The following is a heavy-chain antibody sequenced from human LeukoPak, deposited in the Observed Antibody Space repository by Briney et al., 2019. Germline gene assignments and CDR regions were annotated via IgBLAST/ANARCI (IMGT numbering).Heavy chain of an antibody. CDR2: ITGNGATR. J-gene: IGHJ5*02. CDR3: TKDPNGDYIGAFDA. CDR1: GLTLSAYA. Sequence: PGGSLRLFCAAPGLTLSAYAVTWVRQAPGKGLEWVSSITGNGATRVYSDSAKGRFTTSWDNSKNMVYLQLNSLRVEDTALYYCTKDPNGDYIGAFDAWGQGTLVTVSS. D-gene: IGHD4-17*01. V-gene: IGHV3-23*01.